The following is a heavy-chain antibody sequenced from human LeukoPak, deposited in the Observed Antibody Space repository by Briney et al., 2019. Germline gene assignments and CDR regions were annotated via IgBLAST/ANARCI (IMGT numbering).Heavy chain of an antibody. CDR2: INPNSGGT. V-gene: IGHV1-2*02. J-gene: IGHJ4*02. CDR3: ARDAAGYDLGVDY. CDR1: GYTFTGYY. D-gene: IGHD5-12*01. Sequence: GASVKVSCKASGYTFTGYYMHWVRQAPGQGLEWMGWINPNSGGTNYAQKFQGRVIMTRDTSISTAYMELSRLRSDDTAVYYCARDAAGYDLGVDYWGQGTLVTVSS.